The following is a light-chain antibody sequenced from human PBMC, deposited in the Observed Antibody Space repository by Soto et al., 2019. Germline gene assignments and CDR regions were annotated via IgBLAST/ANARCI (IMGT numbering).Light chain of an antibody. CDR1: QSVSSN. Sequence: EIVMTQSPATLSVSPGERASFSCSASQSVSSNLAWYQQKPGQAPRLLIYGASIRATGIPARFSGSGSGTEFTLTISTLQSEDFAMYYCQHYNNWPPLTFGQGTKVDIK. CDR2: GAS. V-gene: IGKV3-15*01. CDR3: QHYNNWPPLT. J-gene: IGKJ1*01.